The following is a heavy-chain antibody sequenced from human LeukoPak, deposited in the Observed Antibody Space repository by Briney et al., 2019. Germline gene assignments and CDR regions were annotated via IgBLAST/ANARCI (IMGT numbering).Heavy chain of an antibody. J-gene: IGHJ4*02. CDR1: GFTFSTYA. V-gene: IGHV3-23*01. D-gene: IGHD4-11*01. CDR3: AKVHDYSMFDYFDY. CDR2: ISGSGDST. Sequence: GGSLRLSCAASGFTFSTYAVNWVRQAPGKGLEWVSTISGSGDSTYYADSVKGRFTISRDNSKNTLYLQMNSLRAEDTAVYYCAKVHDYSMFDYFDYWGQGTLVTVSS.